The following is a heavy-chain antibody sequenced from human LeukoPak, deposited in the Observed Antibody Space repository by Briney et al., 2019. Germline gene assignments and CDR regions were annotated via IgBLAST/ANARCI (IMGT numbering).Heavy chain of an antibody. J-gene: IGHJ5*02. V-gene: IGHV4-31*03. Sequence: SETPSLTCTVSGGSISSGGYYWSWIRQHPGKGPEWIGYIYYSGSTYYNPSLKSRVTISVDTSKNQFSLKLSSVTAADTAVYYCASSIAARRWFDPWGQGTLVTVSS. D-gene: IGHD6-6*01. CDR3: ASSIAARRWFDP. CDR2: IYYSGST. CDR1: GGSISSGGYY.